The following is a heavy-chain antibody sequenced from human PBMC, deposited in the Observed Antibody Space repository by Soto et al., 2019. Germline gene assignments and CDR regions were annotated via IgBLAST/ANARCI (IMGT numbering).Heavy chain of an antibody. CDR1: GYTFTGYY. D-gene: IGHD4-17*01. CDR3: AREGTTTVTTFIDY. Sequence: ASVNVSCKXSGYTFTGYYMHWVRQAPGQGLEWMGWINPNSGGTNYAQKFQGRVTMTRDTSISTAYMELSRLRSDDTAVYYCAREGTTTVTTFIDYWGQGTLVTVSS. J-gene: IGHJ4*02. V-gene: IGHV1-2*02. CDR2: INPNSGGT.